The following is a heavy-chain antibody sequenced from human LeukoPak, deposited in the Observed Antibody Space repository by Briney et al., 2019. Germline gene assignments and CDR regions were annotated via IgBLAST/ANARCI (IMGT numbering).Heavy chain of an antibody. CDR2: ISGSGSDT. J-gene: IGHJ4*02. V-gene: IGHV3-23*01. D-gene: IGHD3-3*01. CDR1: GFTFSHSA. CDR3: AKSGSGYYI. Sequence: GGSLRLSCAASGFTFSHSAVSGVRQALGKGLEWISTISGSGSDTNYADSVRGRLIISRDNSKSTLYLQMNSLRAEDTAIYYCAKSGSGYYIWGQGTLVTVSS.